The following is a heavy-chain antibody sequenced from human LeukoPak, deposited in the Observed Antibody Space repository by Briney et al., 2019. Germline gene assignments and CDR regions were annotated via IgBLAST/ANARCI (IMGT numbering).Heavy chain of an antibody. CDR3: AKSIAAALSGGFDP. CDR1: GFTFSSYA. V-gene: IGHV3-23*01. D-gene: IGHD6-13*01. Sequence: GSLRLSCAASGFTFSSYAMSWVRQAPGKGLEWVSAISGSGGSIYYADSVKGRFTISRDNSKNTLYLQMNSLRAEDTAVYYCAKSIAAALSGGFDPWGQGTLVTVSS. J-gene: IGHJ5*02. CDR2: ISGSGGSI.